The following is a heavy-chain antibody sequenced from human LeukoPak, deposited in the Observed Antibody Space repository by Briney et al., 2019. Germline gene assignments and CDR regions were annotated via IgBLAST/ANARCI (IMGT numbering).Heavy chain of an antibody. CDR2: ISGSGGST. CDR3: AKESGGIFDY. V-gene: IGHV3-23*01. J-gene: IGHJ4*02. D-gene: IGHD2-15*01. Sequence: GGSLRLSCAASGFAFSIYAMSWVRQAPGKGLEWVSAISGSGGSTYYADSVKGRFTISRDNSKNTLYLQMNSLRAEDTAVFYCAKESGGIFDYWGQGTLVTVSS. CDR1: GFAFSIYA.